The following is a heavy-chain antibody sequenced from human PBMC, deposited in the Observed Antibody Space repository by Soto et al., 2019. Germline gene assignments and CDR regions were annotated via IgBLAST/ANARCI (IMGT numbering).Heavy chain of an antibody. Sequence: GGSLRLSCAASGFTFSSYAMSWVRQAPGKGLEWVSAISGSGGSTYYADSVKGRFTISRDNSKNTLYLQMNSLRAEDTAVYYCAKDLLRVSVSYYYDSSGYHRPSGSTDYWGQGTLVTVSS. CDR2: ISGSGGST. J-gene: IGHJ4*02. D-gene: IGHD3-22*01. V-gene: IGHV3-23*01. CDR3: AKDLLRVSVSYYYDSSGYHRPSGSTDY. CDR1: GFTFSSYA.